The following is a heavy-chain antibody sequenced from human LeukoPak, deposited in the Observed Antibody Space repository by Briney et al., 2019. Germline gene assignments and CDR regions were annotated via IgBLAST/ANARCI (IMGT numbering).Heavy chain of an antibody. V-gene: IGHV1-8*01. CDR2: MNPNSGNT. D-gene: IGHD3-22*01. Sequence: GASVKVSCKASGYTFTNYDINWVRQATGQGLEWMGWMNPNSGNTGYAQKFQGRVAMTRDTSISTAYMELSSLRSEDTAVYYCARMSYYDSSGDNWFDPWGQGTLVTVSS. J-gene: IGHJ5*02. CDR3: ARMSYYDSSGDNWFDP. CDR1: GYTFTNYD.